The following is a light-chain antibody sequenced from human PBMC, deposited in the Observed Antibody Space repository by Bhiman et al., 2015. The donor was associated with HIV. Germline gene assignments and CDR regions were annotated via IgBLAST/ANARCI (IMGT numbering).Light chain of an antibody. Sequence: QSALTQPASVSGSPGQSITLSCTGTNSDVGSYNLVSWYQHRAGKVPKLLIYDVNKRPSGISNRFSGSKSGSSASLTISGLQAEDEADYYCCSYTSSSTGVFGTGTKVTVL. CDR1: NSDVGSYNL. CDR2: DVN. J-gene: IGLJ1*01. CDR3: CSYTSSSTGV. V-gene: IGLV2-14*02.